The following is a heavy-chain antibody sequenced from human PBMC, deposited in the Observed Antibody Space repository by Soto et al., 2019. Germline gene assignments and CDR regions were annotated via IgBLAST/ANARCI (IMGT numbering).Heavy chain of an antibody. D-gene: IGHD4-17*01. CDR2: INHGNSDT. CDR3: TLSYCDSYYYYNGMYG. J-gene: IGHJ6*02. CDR1: GCSFTKYT. Sequence: GEFLKLFCAGYGCSFTKYTVGWVGRIPGKGLEWMSNINHGNSDTRYSPSFQCHITISADKSISTAYIQRNILKVTDTVMNDRTLSYCDSYYYYNGMYGCGQGSTVTVSS. V-gene: IGHV5-51*01.